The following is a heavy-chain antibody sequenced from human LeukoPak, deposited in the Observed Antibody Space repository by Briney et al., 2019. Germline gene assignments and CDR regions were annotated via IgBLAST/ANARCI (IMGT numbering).Heavy chain of an antibody. Sequence: ASVKVSCKASGYTFTSYDINWVRQATGQGLEWKGWMNPNSGNTGNAQKFQGRVTMTRNTSISTAYMELSSLRSEDTAVYYCARHPFYYDSSGYDYWGQGTLVTVSS. CDR2: MNPNSGNT. V-gene: IGHV1-8*01. J-gene: IGHJ4*02. CDR1: GYTFTSYD. D-gene: IGHD3-22*01. CDR3: ARHPFYYDSSGYDY.